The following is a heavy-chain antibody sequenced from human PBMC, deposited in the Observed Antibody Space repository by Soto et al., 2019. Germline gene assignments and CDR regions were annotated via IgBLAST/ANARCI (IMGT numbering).Heavy chain of an antibody. CDR2: ISGSSLST. Sequence: QVQLVESGGDLVRPGGSLRLSCAASGFTFSDHSMEWIRQSPGKGLEFMSAISGSSLSTFYGDSVKGRFTISRDNAKNSLHLQMNSLRAEDTAVYYCAGLLLVSYEDYYYMDVWGKGTTVAVSS. V-gene: IGHV3-11*01. CDR1: GFTFSDHS. D-gene: IGHD3-16*01. CDR3: AGLLLVSYEDYYYMDV. J-gene: IGHJ6*03.